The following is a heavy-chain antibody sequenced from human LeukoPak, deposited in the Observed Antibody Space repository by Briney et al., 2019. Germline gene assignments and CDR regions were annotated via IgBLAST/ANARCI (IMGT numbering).Heavy chain of an antibody. CDR1: GLTFSSYS. V-gene: IGHV3-48*04. CDR2: ISGSSNTR. D-gene: IGHD6-6*01. J-gene: IGHJ4*02. Sequence: GGSLRLSCAASGLTFSSYSMNWVRQAPGKGLEWISYISGSSNTRYYADSVQGRFTISRDNARNSLYLQMNSPRAEDTAIYYCARVNAALDYWGQGTLVTVSS. CDR3: ARVNAALDY.